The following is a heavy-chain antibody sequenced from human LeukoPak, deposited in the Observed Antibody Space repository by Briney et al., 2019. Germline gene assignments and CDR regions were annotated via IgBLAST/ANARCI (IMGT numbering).Heavy chain of an antibody. V-gene: IGHV3-21*01. CDR1: GFTFSSYS. CDR3: ARDGLIVHYDSSGG. D-gene: IGHD3-22*01. CDR2: ISSSSSYI. J-gene: IGHJ4*02. Sequence: PGGSLRLSCAASGFTFSSYSMNWVRQAPGKGLEWVSSISSSSSYIYYADSVKGRFTISRDNAKNSLYLQMNSLRAEDTAVYYCARDGLIVHYDSSGGWGQGTLVTVSS.